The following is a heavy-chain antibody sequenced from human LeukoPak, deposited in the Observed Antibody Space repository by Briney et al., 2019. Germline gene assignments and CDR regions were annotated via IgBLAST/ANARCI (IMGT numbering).Heavy chain of an antibody. CDR2: ISSSSSTI. Sequence: GGSLRLSCAASGFTFSSYWMHWVRQAPGKGLEWVSYISSSSSTIYYADSVKGRFTISRDNAKNSLYLQMNSLRAEDTAVYYCARKGSGWYGGTDYWGQGTLVTVSS. D-gene: IGHD6-19*01. CDR3: ARKGSGWYGGTDY. J-gene: IGHJ4*02. V-gene: IGHV3-48*04. CDR1: GFTFSSYW.